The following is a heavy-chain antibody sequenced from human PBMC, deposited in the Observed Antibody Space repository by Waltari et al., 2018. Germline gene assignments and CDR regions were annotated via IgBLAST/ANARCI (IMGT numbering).Heavy chain of an antibody. CDR1: GFALSSSG. CDR3: AKDRNYKWAFDY. Sequence: QVQLVESGGGVVQPGRSLRLSCAVSGFALSSSGMHWVRQVPGKWLEWVAVILKYGIKYHADSVKGRFTISRDSSKNTLYLQMNSLRAEDTALYYCAKDRNYKWAFDYWGQGVLVTVSS. V-gene: IGHV3-30*18. CDR2: ILKYGIK. J-gene: IGHJ4*02. D-gene: IGHD1-7*01.